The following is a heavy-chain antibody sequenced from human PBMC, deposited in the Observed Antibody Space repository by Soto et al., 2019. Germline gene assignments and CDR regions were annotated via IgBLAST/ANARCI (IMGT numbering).Heavy chain of an antibody. Sequence: SETLSLTCTVSGGSISSGDYYWSWIRQPPGKGLEWIGYIYYSGSTYYNPSLKSRVTISVDTSKNQFSLKLSSVTAADTAMYYCARDQFRATFDYWGQGTLVTVSS. CDR2: IYYSGST. CDR1: GGSISSGDYY. J-gene: IGHJ4*02. CDR3: ARDQFRATFDY. D-gene: IGHD3-10*01. V-gene: IGHV4-30-4*01.